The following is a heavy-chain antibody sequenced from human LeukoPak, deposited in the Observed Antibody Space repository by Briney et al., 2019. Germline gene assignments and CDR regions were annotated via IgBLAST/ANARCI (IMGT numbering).Heavy chain of an antibody. CDR2: ISYDGSNK. CDR1: GFTFSSYG. D-gene: IGHD6-13*01. V-gene: IGHV3-30*03. CDR3: ARDRDRAAAGHDAFDI. Sequence: GGSLRLSCAASGFTFSSYGMHWVRQAPGKGLEWVAVISYDGSNKYYADSVKGRFTISRDNSKNTLYLQMNSLRAEDTAVYYCARDRDRAAAGHDAFDIWGQGTMVTVSS. J-gene: IGHJ3*02.